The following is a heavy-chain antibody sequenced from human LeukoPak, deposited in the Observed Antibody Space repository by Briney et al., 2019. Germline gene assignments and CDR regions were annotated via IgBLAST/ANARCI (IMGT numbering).Heavy chain of an antibody. Sequence: ASVKVSCKASGYTFTSYAMNWVRQAPGQGLEWMGWINTNTGNPTYAQGFTERFVFSLDTSVSTAYLQISSLKAEDTAVYYCARRGDRLCTSLNCPPHNYFFYMDVWGSGTTVAVSS. J-gene: IGHJ6*03. CDR3: ARRGDRLCTSLNCPPHNYFFYMDV. CDR1: GYTFTSYA. D-gene: IGHD2-8*01. CDR2: INTNTGNP. V-gene: IGHV7-4-1*02.